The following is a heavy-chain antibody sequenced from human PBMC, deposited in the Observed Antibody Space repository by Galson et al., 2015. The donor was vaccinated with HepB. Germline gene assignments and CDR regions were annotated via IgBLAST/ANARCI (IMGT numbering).Heavy chain of an antibody. V-gene: IGHV3-21*01. Sequence: SLRLSCAASGFTFSSYSMNWVRQAPGKGLEWVPSISSSSSYIYYADSVKGRFTISRDNAKNSLYLQMNSLRAEDTAVYYCARETGSYYDFWSGYHAPYYFDYWGQGTLVTVSS. CDR3: ARETGSYYDFWSGYHAPYYFDY. CDR2: ISSSSSYI. J-gene: IGHJ4*02. D-gene: IGHD3-3*01. CDR1: GFTFSSYS.